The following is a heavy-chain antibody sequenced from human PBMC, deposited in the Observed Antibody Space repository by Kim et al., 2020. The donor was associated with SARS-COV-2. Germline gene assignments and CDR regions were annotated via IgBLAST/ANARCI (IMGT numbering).Heavy chain of an antibody. CDR2: ITTYNGNT. CDR1: GYTFVNHG. J-gene: IGHJ4*02. D-gene: IGHD2-15*01. Sequence: ASVKVSCEASGYTFVNHGISWVRQAPGQGLEWMGWITTYNGNTVYAERVQGRVTITTDTSASTAYMELRSLRSDDTAIYYCVRDGTCSGGGCYSEGFDYWGQGTLVTVSS. V-gene: IGHV1-18*01. CDR3: VRDGTCSGGGCYSEGFDY.